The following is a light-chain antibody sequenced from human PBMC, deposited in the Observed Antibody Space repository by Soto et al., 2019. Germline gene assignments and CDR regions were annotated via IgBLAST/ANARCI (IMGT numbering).Light chain of an antibody. Sequence: QSALTQPASVSGSPGQSITISCTGTSSDVGGYDYVSWYQHHPGKAPKLMIYVVSHRPSGISNRFSGSKSGNTASLTISGLQAEDDADYYCSSYTISSLYVFGTGTKVTVL. J-gene: IGLJ1*01. V-gene: IGLV2-14*01. CDR2: VVS. CDR1: SSDVGGYDY. CDR3: SSYTISSLYV.